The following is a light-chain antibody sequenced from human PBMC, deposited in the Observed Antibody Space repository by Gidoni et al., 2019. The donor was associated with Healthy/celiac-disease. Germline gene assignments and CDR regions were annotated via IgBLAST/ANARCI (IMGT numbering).Light chain of an antibody. Sequence: SYELTQPPSVSVPPGQTARITCSGDALPKQYAYWYQQKPGQAPVLVIYKDSERPSGIPERFSGPSSGTTVTLTISGVQAEDEADYYCQSADSSGTYVVFGGGTKLXV. CDR3: QSADSSGTYVV. CDR2: KDS. V-gene: IGLV3-25*03. CDR1: ALPKQY. J-gene: IGLJ2*01.